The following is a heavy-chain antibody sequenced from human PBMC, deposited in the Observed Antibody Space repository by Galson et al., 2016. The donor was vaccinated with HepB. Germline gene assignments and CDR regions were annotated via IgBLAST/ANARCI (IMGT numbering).Heavy chain of an antibody. D-gene: IGHD2-2*01. J-gene: IGHJ4*02. V-gene: IGHV3-23*01. Sequence: SLRLSCAASGFTFSSYAMSWVRQAPGKGLEWVSIISDRGDVTYYADSVKDRFTISRDNSKNTLYLQMNNLRAEDTAVYYCRTNAYWGQGTLVTVSS. CDR2: ISDRGDVT. CDR3: RTNAY. CDR1: GFTFSSYA.